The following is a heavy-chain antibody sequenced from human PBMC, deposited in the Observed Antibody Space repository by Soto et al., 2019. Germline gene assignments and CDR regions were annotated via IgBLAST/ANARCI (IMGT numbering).Heavy chain of an antibody. V-gene: IGHV4-30-4*01. J-gene: IGHJ5*02. D-gene: IGHD2-2*01. CDR2: IYYSGST. CDR1: GGSISSGDYY. CDR3: ARDISTSGHHWFAP. Sequence: SETLSLTCTVSGGSISSGDYYWSWIRQPPGKGLEWIGYIYYSGSTYYNPSLKSRVTISVDTSKNQFSLKLSFVTAADTAVYYCARDISTSGHHWFAPWGQGTLVTIS.